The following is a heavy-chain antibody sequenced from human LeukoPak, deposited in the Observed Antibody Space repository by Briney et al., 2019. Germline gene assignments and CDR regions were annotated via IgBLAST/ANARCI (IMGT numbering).Heavy chain of an antibody. D-gene: IGHD2/OR15-2a*01. Sequence: SETLSLTCTVSGGSISSYYWSWIRQPPGKGLEWIAYISDIGSINYNPSLKSRVTISLDTSKNQFSLGLSSVTAADTAVYYCAGHHPRNTVDFWGQGTLVTVSS. CDR3: AGHHPRNTVDF. J-gene: IGHJ4*02. CDR1: GGSISSYY. CDR2: ISDIGSI. V-gene: IGHV4-59*08.